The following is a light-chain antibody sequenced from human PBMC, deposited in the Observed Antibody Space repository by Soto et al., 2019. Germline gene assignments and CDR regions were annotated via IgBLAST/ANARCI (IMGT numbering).Light chain of an antibody. Sequence: QPVLTQSPSASASLGASVTLTCTLSSGHSSYAIAWHQQQPEKGPRYLMKLNSDGSHSKGDGIPDRFSGASSGAERYLTISSLQAEDEADYYFQTWGTGIRVFGGGTKLTVL. J-gene: IGLJ2*01. CDR2: LNSDGSH. V-gene: IGLV4-69*01. CDR1: SGHSSYA. CDR3: QTWGTGIRV.